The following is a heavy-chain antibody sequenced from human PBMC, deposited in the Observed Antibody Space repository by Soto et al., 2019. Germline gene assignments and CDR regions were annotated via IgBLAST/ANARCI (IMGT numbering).Heavy chain of an antibody. D-gene: IGHD3-22*01. J-gene: IGHJ3*01. CDR1: GLSFSTSG. CDR3: AKYQWLLPDVFNV. CDR2: ISDTGDRT. V-gene: IGHV3-23*01. Sequence: EVQLLESGGGLVQPGGSLRLSCAASGLSFSTSGMTWVRQAPGKGLEWVSDISDTGDRTYYADSVKGRFTISRDNSKNTLYLQMSRLRAEYTAVYYCAKYQWLLPDVFNVCGQGTMVTVSS.